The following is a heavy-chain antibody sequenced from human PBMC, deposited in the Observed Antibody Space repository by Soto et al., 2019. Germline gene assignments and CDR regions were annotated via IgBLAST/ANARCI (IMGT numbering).Heavy chain of an antibody. J-gene: IGHJ4*02. V-gene: IGHV3-9*01. CDR3: AKGLYYYQTSGYPHY. CDR1: GFTFPDYT. Sequence: DVQLVESGGGLVQPGRSLRLSCAASGFTFPDYTMHWVRQAPGKGLEWVSGISWNSGSIDYADSVKGRFIISRDDAKTCLYLQMNSLRAEDTAFYYCAKGLYYYQTSGYPHYWGQGTLVTVSS. CDR2: ISWNSGSI. D-gene: IGHD3-22*01.